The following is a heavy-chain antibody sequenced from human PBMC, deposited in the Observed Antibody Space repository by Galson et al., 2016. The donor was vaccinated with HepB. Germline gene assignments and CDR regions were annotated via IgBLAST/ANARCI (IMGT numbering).Heavy chain of an antibody. V-gene: IGHV1-2*02. Sequence: KVSCKASGYTFTGYYMHWVRQAPGQGLEWMGWIDPNTGGTNYAQKFQGRVTMNRDTFTSTAYMELNRLRSDDTGVYYCARRGGGWMLDGYTCVGGGVYYYVMDVWGQGTTVTVSS. D-gene: IGHD5-18*01. CDR2: IDPNTGGT. CDR3: ARRGGGWMLDGYTCVGGGVYYYVMDV. CDR1: GYTFTGYY. J-gene: IGHJ6*02.